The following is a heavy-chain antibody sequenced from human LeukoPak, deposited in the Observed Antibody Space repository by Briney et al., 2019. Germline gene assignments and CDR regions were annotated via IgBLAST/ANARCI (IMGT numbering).Heavy chain of an antibody. CDR1: GYSFTNYW. V-gene: IGHV5-51*01. CDR2: IYPGDSDT. CDR3: ARHYDSSGRYFQH. J-gene: IGHJ1*01. Sequence: GESLKISRKGSGYSFTNYWIGWVRQMPGKGLEWMGIIYPGDSDTRYSPSFQGQVTISADKSISTAYLQWSSLKASDTAMYYCARHYDSSGRYFQHWGRGTLVTVSS. D-gene: IGHD3-22*01.